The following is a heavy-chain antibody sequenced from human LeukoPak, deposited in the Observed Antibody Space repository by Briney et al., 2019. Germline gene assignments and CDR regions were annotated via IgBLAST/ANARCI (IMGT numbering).Heavy chain of an antibody. CDR2: IYYNENT. Sequence: PSETLFLTCTVSGVYIYSSTYYWAWIRQPPGKGLEFIGSIYYNENTYSNPSLRSRLTISVDTSTNQFSLRLNSVTAADTAVYYCARQLAAGNKAFDIWGHGTMVTVSS. V-gene: IGHV4-39*01. J-gene: IGHJ3*02. CDR3: ARQLAAGNKAFDI. CDR1: GVYIYSSTYY. D-gene: IGHD2-15*01.